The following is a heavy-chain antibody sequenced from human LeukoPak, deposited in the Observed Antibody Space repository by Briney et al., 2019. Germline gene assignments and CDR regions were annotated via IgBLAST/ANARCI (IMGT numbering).Heavy chain of an antibody. J-gene: IGHJ6*02. V-gene: IGHV1-46*01. CDR3: ARDEHPYGSGSYYRKLYYYYYGMDV. Sequence: ASVKVSCKASGYTFTSYYMHWVRQAPGQGLEWMGIINPSGGSTSYAQKFQGRVTMTRDTSTSTVYMELSSLRSEDTAVYYCARDEHPYGSGSYYRKLYYYYYGMDVWGPGITVTVSS. CDR2: INPSGGST. CDR1: GYTFTSYY. D-gene: IGHD3-10*01.